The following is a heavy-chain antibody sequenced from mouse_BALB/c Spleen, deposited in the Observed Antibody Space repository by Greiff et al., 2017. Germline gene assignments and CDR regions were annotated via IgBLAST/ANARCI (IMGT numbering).Heavy chain of an antibody. V-gene: IGHV14-3*02. D-gene: IGHD3-3*01. Sequence: DVHLVESGAELVKPGASVKLSCTASGFNIKDTYMHWVKQRPEQGLEWIGMIDPANGNTKYDPKFQGKATITADTSSNTAYLQLSSLTSEDTAVYYCAGDFAYWGQGTLVTVSA. J-gene: IGHJ3*01. CDR1: GFNIKDTY. CDR3: AGDFAY. CDR2: IDPANGNT.